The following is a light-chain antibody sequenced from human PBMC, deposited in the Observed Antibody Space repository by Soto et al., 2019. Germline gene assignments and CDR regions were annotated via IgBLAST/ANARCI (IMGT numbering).Light chain of an antibody. CDR2: EVS. V-gene: IGLV2-8*01. CDR1: SSDVGGYNY. CDR3: SSYAGNNVV. Sequence: QPVLTQPPSASGSPGRSVTISCTGTSSDVGGYNYVSWYQQHPGKAPKLMIYEVSKRPSGVPDRFSGSKSGNTASLTVSGLQAEDEADYYCSSYAGNNVVFGGGTKLTVL. J-gene: IGLJ2*01.